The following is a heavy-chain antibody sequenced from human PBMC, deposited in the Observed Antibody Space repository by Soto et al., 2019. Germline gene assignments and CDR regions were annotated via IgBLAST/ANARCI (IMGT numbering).Heavy chain of an antibody. CDR3: ASGYCAGGGCSRRRGAIDV. D-gene: IGHD2-8*02. Sequence: EVQLVESGGGLVMPGGSLRLSCAASGFTFSTYHMNWVRQAPGKGLEWVSSISPSSSHIYYADSVKGRFTISRDNSKNSIDLQMNSLRSEDADVYCCASGYCAGGGCSRRRGAIDVWGQGTMVTVSS. V-gene: IGHV3-21*01. J-gene: IGHJ3*01. CDR2: ISPSSSHI. CDR1: GFTFSTYH.